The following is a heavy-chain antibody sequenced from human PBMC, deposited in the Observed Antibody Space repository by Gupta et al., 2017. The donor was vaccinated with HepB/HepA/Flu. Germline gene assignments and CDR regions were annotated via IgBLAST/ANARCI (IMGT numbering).Heavy chain of an antibody. D-gene: IGHD5-24*01. CDR3: VRDPVEMATMYRGYYFDY. V-gene: IGHV3-11*01. CDR2: ISSSGYTI. J-gene: IGHJ4*02. CDR1: GFTFRDHY. Sequence: QVQLMESGGGLVKPGGSLRLSCAASGFTFRDHYMSWIRQSPGKGLEWLSYISSSGYTIYYADSVKGRFAISRDNAKNSLYLQMNSLRSEDTAIYYCVRDPVEMATMYRGYYFDYWGQGTLVTVSS.